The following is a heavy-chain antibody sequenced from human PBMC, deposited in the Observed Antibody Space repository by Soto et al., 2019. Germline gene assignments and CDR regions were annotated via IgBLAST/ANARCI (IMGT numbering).Heavy chain of an antibody. CDR2: TNGDGSTT. V-gene: IGHV3-74*01. CDR3: ARPRYDGSGTPFDH. Sequence: GGSLRLSCAASGFTFSSYWMHWVRQAPGKGLVWVSRTNGDGSTTTYADSVKGRFIISRDNAKNMLYLQMNSLTAEDTAVYYCARPRYDGSGTPFDHWGQGTLVTVSS. J-gene: IGHJ4*02. CDR1: GFTFSSYW. D-gene: IGHD3-22*01.